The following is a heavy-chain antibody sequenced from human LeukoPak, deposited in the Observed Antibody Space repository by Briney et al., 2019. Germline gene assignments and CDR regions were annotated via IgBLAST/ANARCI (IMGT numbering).Heavy chain of an antibody. D-gene: IGHD4-17*01. CDR3: AREDPQTTVPEGMDV. V-gene: IGHV4-59*11. CDR1: GGSINSHY. J-gene: IGHJ6*02. Sequence: SETLSLTCTVSGGSINSHYWTWIRQSPEKGLEWIGYVDHSGYTNFNPSLKSRVTISVDTSKNQFSLQLRSVTAADTAVYYCAREDPQTTVPEGMDVWGQGTTVTVSS. CDR2: VDHSGYT.